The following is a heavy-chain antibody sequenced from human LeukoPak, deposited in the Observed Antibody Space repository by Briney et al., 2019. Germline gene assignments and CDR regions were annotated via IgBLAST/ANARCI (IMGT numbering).Heavy chain of an antibody. CDR2: ISYDGRNQ. Sequence: GRSLRLSCAASGFTFSNYAMHWVRQAPGKGLEWVAVISYDGRNQYYADSVKGRFTVSRDNSKSTLYLQMNSLRGEDTAVYNCARYGGFLDYRGQGNLVTVSS. V-gene: IGHV3-30*04. J-gene: IGHJ4*02. CDR1: GFTFSNYA. D-gene: IGHD3-16*01. CDR3: ARYGGFLDY.